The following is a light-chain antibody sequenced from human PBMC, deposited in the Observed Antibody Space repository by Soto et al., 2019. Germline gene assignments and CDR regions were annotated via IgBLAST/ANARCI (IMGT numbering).Light chain of an antibody. CDR3: QQYGTSPQG. V-gene: IGKV3-20*01. CDR1: QSVSSSY. J-gene: IGKJ3*01. Sequence: EIVLTQSPGTLSLSPGERATLSCRASQSVSSSYLAWYQQKPGQAPRLLIYAASSRATGIPDRFSGSGSGTDFTLTISRLEPDDFAVYYCQQYGTSPQGFGPGTKVDIK. CDR2: AAS.